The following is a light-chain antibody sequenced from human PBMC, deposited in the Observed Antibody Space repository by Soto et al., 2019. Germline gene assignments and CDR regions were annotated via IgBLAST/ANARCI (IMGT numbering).Light chain of an antibody. CDR3: AAWDDSLNGSYV. CDR2: SND. CDR1: SSNIGSNL. Sequence: QSVLTQPPSASGTPGPRVTISCSGSSSNIGSNLVSWYQQLPGTAPKLLIYSNDQRPSGVPDRFSGSKSGTSASLAISGLQSEDEADYYCAAWDDSLNGSYVFGTGTKVTVL. J-gene: IGLJ1*01. V-gene: IGLV1-44*01.